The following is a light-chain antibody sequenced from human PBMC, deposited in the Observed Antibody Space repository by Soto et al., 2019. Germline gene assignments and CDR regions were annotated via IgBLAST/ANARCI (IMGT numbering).Light chain of an antibody. CDR2: GIS. CDR1: QSVNSN. Sequence: EIVMTQSPATLSLSRGERATLSCRASQSVNSNYLAWYQQKPGQAPRLLIYGISKRATDIPDRFSGSGSGTEFTLTISSLQPEDFATYYCQQHGQWPITFGQGTRLEIK. V-gene: IGKV3D-15*01. J-gene: IGKJ5*01. CDR3: QQHGQWPIT.